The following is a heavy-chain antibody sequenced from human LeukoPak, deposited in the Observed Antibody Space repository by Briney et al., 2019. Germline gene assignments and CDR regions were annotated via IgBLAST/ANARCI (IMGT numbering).Heavy chain of an antibody. D-gene: IGHD3-22*01. Sequence: GGSLRLSCAASGFTFSSYAMHWVRQAPGKGLEWVAVISYDGSNKYYAGSVKGRFTISRDNSKNTLYLQMNSLRAEDTAVYYCARDPDAIYDSSGDYWGQGTLVTVSS. V-gene: IGHV3-30-3*01. CDR3: ARDPDAIYDSSGDY. J-gene: IGHJ4*02. CDR2: ISYDGSNK. CDR1: GFTFSSYA.